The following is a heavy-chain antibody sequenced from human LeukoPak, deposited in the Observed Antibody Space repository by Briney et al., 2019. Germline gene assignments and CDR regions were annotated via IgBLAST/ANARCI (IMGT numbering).Heavy chain of an antibody. Sequence: SVKVSCKASGGTFSSYAISWVRQAPGQGLEWMGRIIPIFGIANYAQKFQGRVTITADKPTSTAYMELSSLRSEDTAVYYCARGLTYYDILTAYYTFPYFDYWGQGTLVTVSS. CDR2: IIPIFGIA. CDR3: ARGLTYYDILTAYYTFPYFDY. CDR1: GGTFSSYA. J-gene: IGHJ4*02. D-gene: IGHD3-9*01. V-gene: IGHV1-69*04.